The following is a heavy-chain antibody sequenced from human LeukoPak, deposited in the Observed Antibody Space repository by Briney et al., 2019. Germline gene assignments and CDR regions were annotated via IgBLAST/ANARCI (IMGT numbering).Heavy chain of an antibody. Sequence: PSQPLSLTCTVSGGSISSGGYYWSWLRQPPGKGLEWIGYIYHSGSTYYNPSLKSRVTISVDRSKNQFSLKLSSVTATDTAVYYCARGLYCSSTSCYFDIWGQGTMVTVSS. J-gene: IGHJ3*02. CDR3: ARGLYCSSTSCYFDI. D-gene: IGHD2-2*01. CDR2: IYHSGST. CDR1: GGSISSGGYY. V-gene: IGHV4-30-2*01.